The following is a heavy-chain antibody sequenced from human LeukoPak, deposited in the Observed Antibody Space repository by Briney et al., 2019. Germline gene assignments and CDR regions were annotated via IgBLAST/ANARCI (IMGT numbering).Heavy chain of an antibody. CDR3: AHTPPGRTQLWLRYFQH. CDR1: GFSLKTVGVG. J-gene: IGHJ1*01. Sequence: SGPTLANPTQTLTLTCTFSGFSLKTVGVGVGWIRQPPGKALEWLALIYWDDDKRYSPSLKTRLTITKDTSKNQVVLTLTNMDPVDTATYYCAHTPPGRTQLWLRYFQHWGQGTLVTVSS. D-gene: IGHD5-18*01. CDR2: IYWDDDK. V-gene: IGHV2-5*02.